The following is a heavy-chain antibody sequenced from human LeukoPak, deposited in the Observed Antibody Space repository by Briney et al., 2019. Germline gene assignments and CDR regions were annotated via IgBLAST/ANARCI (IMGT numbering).Heavy chain of an antibody. V-gene: IGHV3-20*04. D-gene: IGHD3-9*01. J-gene: IGHJ4*02. CDR2: INWNGGST. Sequence: GGSLRLSCAASGFTFDDYGMSWVRQAPGKGLVWVSGINWNGGSTGYADSVKGRFTISRDNAKNSLYLQMNSLRAEDTALYYCARHYYDILRYYFDYWGQGTLVTVSS. CDR3: ARHYYDILRYYFDY. CDR1: GFTFDDYG.